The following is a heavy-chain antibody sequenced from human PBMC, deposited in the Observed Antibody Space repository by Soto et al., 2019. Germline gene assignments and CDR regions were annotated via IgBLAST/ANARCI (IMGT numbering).Heavy chain of an antibody. J-gene: IGHJ3*02. CDR3: TREYYDILAGAFDI. Sequence: PGGSLRLSCTASGFTFGDYAMSWFRQAPGKGLEWVGSIRSKAYGGTTEYAASVKGRFTISRDDSKSIAYLQMNSLKTEDTAVYYCTREYYDILAGAFDIWGQGTMVTVSS. CDR2: IRSKAYGGTT. D-gene: IGHD3-9*01. V-gene: IGHV3-49*03. CDR1: GFTFGDYA.